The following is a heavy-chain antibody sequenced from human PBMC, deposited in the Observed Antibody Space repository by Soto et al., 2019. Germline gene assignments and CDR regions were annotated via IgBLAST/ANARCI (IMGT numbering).Heavy chain of an antibody. D-gene: IGHD2-15*01. Sequence: ASETLSLTCTVSGGSISSGGYFWSWIRQHPGKGLEWIGYIFYSGSTFYNPSLKSRLTTSVDTSKNQFSLKLTSVTAADTAVYYCARGDCSGGSCYYFDYWGQGTLVTVSS. CDR3: ARGDCSGGSCYYFDY. CDR2: IFYSGST. CDR1: GGSISSGGYF. J-gene: IGHJ4*02. V-gene: IGHV4-31*03.